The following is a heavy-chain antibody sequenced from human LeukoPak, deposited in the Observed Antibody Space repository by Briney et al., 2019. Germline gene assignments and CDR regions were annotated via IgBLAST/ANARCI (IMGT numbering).Heavy chain of an antibody. J-gene: IGHJ4*02. Sequence: ASVKVSCKASGYTFTTYVMNWVRQAPGQGLEWMGWINTYTGNPTYAQGFTGRFVFSLDTSVSTAYLQINNLRADDSAVYYCARQSLITGTTVGDYWGQGTLVTVSS. CDR1: GYTFTTYV. CDR3: ARQSLITGTTVGDY. V-gene: IGHV7-4-1*02. CDR2: INTYTGNP. D-gene: IGHD1-20*01.